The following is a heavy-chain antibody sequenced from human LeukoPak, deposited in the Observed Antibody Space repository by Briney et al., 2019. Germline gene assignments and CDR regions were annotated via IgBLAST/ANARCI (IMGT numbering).Heavy chain of an antibody. CDR2: ITSDGSST. CDR1: GFTFRNYW. Sequence: GGSLRLSCAASGFTFRNYWMHWVRQVPGKGPVCVSRITSDGSSTIYADSVKGRFTISRDNAKNTLYLQMNSLRAEDTAVYYCARDLYSSSFSSSWYTMDYWGQGTLVTVSS. V-gene: IGHV3-74*01. CDR3: ARDLYSSSFSSSWYTMDY. J-gene: IGHJ4*02. D-gene: IGHD6-13*01.